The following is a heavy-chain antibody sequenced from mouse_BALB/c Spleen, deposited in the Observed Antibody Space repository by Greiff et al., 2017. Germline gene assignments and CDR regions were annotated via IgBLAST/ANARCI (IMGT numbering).Heavy chain of an antibody. J-gene: IGHJ4*01. CDR1: GFNIKDTY. Sequence: SGAELVKPGASVKLSCTASGFNIKDTYMHWVKQRPEQGLEWIGRIDPANGNTKYDPKFQGKATITADTSSNTAYLQLSSLTSEDTAVYYCVTTVVPYYAMDYWGQGTSVTVSS. D-gene: IGHD1-1*01. CDR2: IDPANGNT. CDR3: VTTVVPYYAMDY. V-gene: IGHV14-3*02.